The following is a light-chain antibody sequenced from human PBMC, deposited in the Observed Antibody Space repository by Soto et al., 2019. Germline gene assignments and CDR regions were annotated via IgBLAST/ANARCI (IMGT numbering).Light chain of an antibody. V-gene: IGKV3-20*01. CDR1: QSVSSSY. CDR3: QHYCSSPST. J-gene: IGKJ1*01. Sequence: EIVLTQSPGTLSLSPGERATLSCRASQSVSSSYLAWYQQKPGQAPRLLIYGASSRATGIPDRFSGSGSGTDFTLTISRLEPEDFAVYYCQHYCSSPSTFGQGTKVQIK. CDR2: GAS.